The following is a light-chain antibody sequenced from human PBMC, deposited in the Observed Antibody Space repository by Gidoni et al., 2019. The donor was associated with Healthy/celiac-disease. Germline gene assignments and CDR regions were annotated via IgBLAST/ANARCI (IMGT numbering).Light chain of an antibody. CDR3: QQYNNWPSWT. CDR2: GSS. CDR1: QSVSSN. Sequence: EIVMTQSPATLSVSPGDRATLSCRASQSVSSNLSWYQQKPGQDPRLLIYGSSTRATGIPAMFSGSGSGTEFTLTIISLQSEDFAVYYFQQYNNWPSWTFGQGTKVEIK. J-gene: IGKJ1*01. V-gene: IGKV3-15*01.